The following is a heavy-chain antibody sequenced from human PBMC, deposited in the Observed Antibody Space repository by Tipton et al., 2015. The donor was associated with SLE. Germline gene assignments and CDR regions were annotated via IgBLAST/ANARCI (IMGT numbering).Heavy chain of an antibody. J-gene: IGHJ4*02. D-gene: IGHD6-13*01. CDR1: GFTFNNYA. Sequence: GSLRLSCAASGFTFNNYAMSWVRQAPGKGLEWVSGISGSGGSTYYADSVKGRFTISRDNSKNTLYLQMNSLRAEDTAVYYCTGVGSGPGTDYWGQGTLVTVSS. CDR2: ISGSGGST. V-gene: IGHV3-23*01. CDR3: TGVGSGPGTDY.